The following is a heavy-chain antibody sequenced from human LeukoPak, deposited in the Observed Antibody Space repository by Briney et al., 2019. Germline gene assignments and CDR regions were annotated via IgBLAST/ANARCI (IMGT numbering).Heavy chain of an antibody. V-gene: IGHV1-2*02. Sequence: ASVKVSCKASGYTFTGYYMHGVRQAPGQGLEWMGWINPNSGGTNYAQKFQGRVTMTRDTSISTAYMELSRLRADDTAVYYCARDFGSGSYYKRDYHFDYWGQGTLVTVSS. CDR2: INPNSGGT. D-gene: IGHD3-10*01. CDR1: GYTFTGYY. J-gene: IGHJ4*02. CDR3: ARDFGSGSYYKRDYHFDY.